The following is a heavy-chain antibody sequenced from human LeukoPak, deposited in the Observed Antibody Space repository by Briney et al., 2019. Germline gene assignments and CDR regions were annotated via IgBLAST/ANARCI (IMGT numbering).Heavy chain of an antibody. J-gene: IGHJ3*02. Sequence: GESLKISCKGSGYSFTSYWIGWVRRMPGKGLEWMGIIYPGDSDTRYSPSFQGQVTISADKSISTAYLQWSSLKASDTAMYYCAKQRPYYYGSGSYRAFDIWGQGTMVTVSS. CDR3: AKQRPYYYGSGSYRAFDI. CDR2: IYPGDSDT. CDR1: GYSFTSYW. V-gene: IGHV5-51*01. D-gene: IGHD3-10*01.